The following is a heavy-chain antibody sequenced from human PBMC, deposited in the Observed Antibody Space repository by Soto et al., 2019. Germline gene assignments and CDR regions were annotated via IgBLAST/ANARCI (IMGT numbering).Heavy chain of an antibody. D-gene: IGHD6-19*01. J-gene: IGHJ4*02. V-gene: IGHV3-30*18. CDR2: ISYDGSNK. CDR1: GFTFSSYG. Sequence: GGSLRLSCAASGFTFSSYGMHWVRQAPGKGLEWVAVISYDGSNKYYADSVKGRFTISRDNSKNTLYLQMNSLRAEDTAVYYCAKDQGPGWSYFDYWGQGTLVTVSS. CDR3: AKDQGPGWSYFDY.